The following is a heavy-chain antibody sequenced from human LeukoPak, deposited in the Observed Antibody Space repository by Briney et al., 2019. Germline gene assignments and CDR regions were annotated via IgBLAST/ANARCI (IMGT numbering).Heavy chain of an antibody. CDR1: GYTFTGHY. D-gene: IGHD2-21*01. CDR2: INPNSGGT. Sequence: ASVTVSCQASGYTFTGHYMHWVRQAPGPGLEWMGWINPNSGGTNYAQKFQGRDTTTRDTSISTAYMELSRLRSEDTAVYYCARGGDRTGYCDYWGQGTLVTVSS. J-gene: IGHJ4*02. V-gene: IGHV1-2*02. CDR3: ARGGDRTGYCDY.